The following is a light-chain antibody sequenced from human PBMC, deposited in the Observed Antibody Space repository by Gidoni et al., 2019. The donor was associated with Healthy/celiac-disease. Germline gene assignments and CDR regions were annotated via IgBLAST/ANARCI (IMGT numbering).Light chain of an antibody. CDR3: QQYNSYSYT. CDR2: KAS. V-gene: IGKV1-5*03. J-gene: IGKJ2*01. CDR1: QSISSW. Sequence: DIQMTQSPATLSASVGDRLTITCRASQSISSWLAWYKQKPGKAPKLLIHKASSLESGVPSRFSGSRYGTEFTLTISSLQPDDFATYYCQQYNSYSYTFGQGTKLEIK.